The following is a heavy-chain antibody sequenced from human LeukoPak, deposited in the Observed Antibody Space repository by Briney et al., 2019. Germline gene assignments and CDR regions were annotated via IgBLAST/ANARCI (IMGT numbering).Heavy chain of an antibody. CDR3: ARGYMAFDY. CDR2: IHPSGIT. Sequence: SETLSLTCTVSGASINKDYWAWIRQPAGKGLEWIGRIHPSGITHQNPSLRGRVTMSIDASKNQFSLNLSSVTAADTAVYYCARGYMAFDYWGQGTLVTVSS. D-gene: IGHD1-1*01. CDR1: GASINKDY. V-gene: IGHV4-4*07. J-gene: IGHJ4*02.